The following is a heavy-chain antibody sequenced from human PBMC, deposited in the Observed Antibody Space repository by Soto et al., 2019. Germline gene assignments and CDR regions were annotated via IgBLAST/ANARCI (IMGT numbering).Heavy chain of an antibody. CDR3: AREEKEVQGFGESYGMDV. CDR2: IYHSGST. Sequence: SETLSLTCAVSGGSISSSNWWSWVRRPPGKGLEWIGEIYHSGSTNYNPSLKSRVTISVDKSKNQFSLKLSSVTAADTAVYYCAREEKEVQGFGESYGMDVWGQGTTVTVSS. D-gene: IGHD3-10*01. J-gene: IGHJ6*02. V-gene: IGHV4-4*02. CDR1: GGSISSSNW.